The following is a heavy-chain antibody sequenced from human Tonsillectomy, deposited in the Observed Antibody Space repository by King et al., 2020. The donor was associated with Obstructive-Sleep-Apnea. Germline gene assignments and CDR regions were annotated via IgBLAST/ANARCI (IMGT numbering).Heavy chain of an antibody. CDR2: IRTTSDYI. V-gene: IGHV3-11*06. Sequence: VQLVESGGGFVKPGGSLRLSCAASGFNFRDYYMIWIRQAPGKGLEWVSYIRTTSDYIRYADSVKGRFTISRDNAKNSVYLQMNSLRAEDTGVYFCARVGSFLWFDFWGQGTLVTVSS. J-gene: IGHJ4*02. D-gene: IGHD2-21*01. CDR1: GFNFRDYY. CDR3: ARVGSFLWFDF.